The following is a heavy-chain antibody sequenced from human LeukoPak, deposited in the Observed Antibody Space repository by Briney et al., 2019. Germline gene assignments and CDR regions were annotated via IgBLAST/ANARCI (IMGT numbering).Heavy chain of an antibody. CDR3: ATAPNYYGSGSYIGWFDP. Sequence: RASVKVSCKVSGYTLTELSMHWVRQAPGKGLEWMGGFDPEDGETIYAQKFQGRDTMTEDTSTDTAYMELSSLRSEDTAVYYCATAPNYYGSGSYIGWFDPWGQGTLVTVSS. J-gene: IGHJ5*02. V-gene: IGHV1-24*01. CDR2: FDPEDGET. D-gene: IGHD3-10*01. CDR1: GYTLTELS.